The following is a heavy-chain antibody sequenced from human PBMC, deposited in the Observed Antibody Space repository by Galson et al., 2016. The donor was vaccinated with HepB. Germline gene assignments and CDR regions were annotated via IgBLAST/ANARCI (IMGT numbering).Heavy chain of an antibody. CDR3: AKDSVLLWFGESETHSFDY. CDR2: ISGSVSIT. Sequence: SLRLSCAASGFTFSSYAMSWVRQAPGKGLEWVSTISGSVSITYYADSVKGRFTISRDNSKNTLYLQMNSLRAEDTAVYYCAKDSVLLWFGESETHSFDYWGQGTLVTVPS. V-gene: IGHV3-23*01. D-gene: IGHD3-10*01. J-gene: IGHJ4*02. CDR1: GFTFSSYA.